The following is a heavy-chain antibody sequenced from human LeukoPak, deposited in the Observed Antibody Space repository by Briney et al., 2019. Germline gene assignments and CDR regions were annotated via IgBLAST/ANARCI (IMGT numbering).Heavy chain of an antibody. J-gene: IGHJ6*03. V-gene: IGHV4-61*02. D-gene: IGHD2-21*01. Sequence: TASETLSLTCTVSGGSISSGSYYWSWIRQPAGKGLEWIGRIYTSGSTNYNPSLKSRVTISVDTSKNQFSLKLSSVTAADTAMYYCARAINDQRWYYYYYYMDVWGKGTTVTVSS. CDR2: IYTSGST. CDR3: ARAINDQRWYYYYYYMDV. CDR1: GGSISSGSYY.